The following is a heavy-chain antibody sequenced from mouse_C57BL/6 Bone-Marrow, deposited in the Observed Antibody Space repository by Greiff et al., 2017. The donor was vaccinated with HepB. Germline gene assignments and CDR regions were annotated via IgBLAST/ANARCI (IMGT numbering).Heavy chain of an antibody. Sequence: VKLMESGAELVRPGTSVKVSCKASGYAFTNYLIEWVKQRPGQGLEWIGVINPGSGGTNYNEKFKGKATLTADKSSSTAYMQLSSLTSEDSAVYFCAREVYYYGSNDYWGQGTTLTVSS. CDR1: GYAFTNYL. CDR3: AREVYYYGSNDY. CDR2: INPGSGGT. V-gene: IGHV1-54*01. D-gene: IGHD1-1*01. J-gene: IGHJ2*01.